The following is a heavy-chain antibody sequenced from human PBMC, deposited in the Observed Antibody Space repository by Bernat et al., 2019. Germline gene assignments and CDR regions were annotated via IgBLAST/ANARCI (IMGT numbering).Heavy chain of an antibody. CDR1: GFIFSNYW. D-gene: IGHD1-7*01. V-gene: IGHV3-7*01. CDR3: ARGAGTLDY. CDR2: IKRDGTEI. J-gene: IGHJ4*02. Sequence: EVQVVESGGGLVQPGGSLRLSCAVSGFIFSNYWMTWVHQAPGKGLEWVANIKRDGTEIYYVDSVKGRFTVSRDSAKNSLYLQMNSLRAEDTAVYYCARGAGTLDYWGQGTLVTVSS.